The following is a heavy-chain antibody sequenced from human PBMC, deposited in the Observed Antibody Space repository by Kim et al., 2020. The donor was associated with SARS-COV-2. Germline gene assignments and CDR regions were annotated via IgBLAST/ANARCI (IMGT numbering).Heavy chain of an antibody. D-gene: IGHD3-10*01. Sequence: GGSLRLSCAASGFTFSSYAMSWVRQAPGKGLEWISAISGSGGSTYYADSVKGRFTISRDNSKNTLYLQMNSLRAEDTAVYYCAKDKGYRLTMVRGVIITAGMDVWGQGTTVTVSS. V-gene: IGHV3-23*01. CDR2: ISGSGGST. CDR1: GFTFSSYA. CDR3: AKDKGYRLTMVRGVIITAGMDV. J-gene: IGHJ6*02.